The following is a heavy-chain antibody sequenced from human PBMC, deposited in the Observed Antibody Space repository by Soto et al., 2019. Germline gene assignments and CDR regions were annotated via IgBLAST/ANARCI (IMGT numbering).Heavy chain of an antibody. D-gene: IGHD6-13*01. CDR2: ISYDGSNK. CDR1: GFTFSSYG. J-gene: IGHJ6*02. V-gene: IGHV3-30*03. Sequence: GGSLRLSCAASGFTFSSYGMHWVRQAPGKGLEWVAVISYDGSNKYYADSVKGRFTISRDNSKNTLYLQMNCLRAEDTAVYYCARERVRSSSWYVIPIPKYYYYYGMDVWGQGTTVTVSS. CDR3: ARERVRSSSWYVIPIPKYYYYYGMDV.